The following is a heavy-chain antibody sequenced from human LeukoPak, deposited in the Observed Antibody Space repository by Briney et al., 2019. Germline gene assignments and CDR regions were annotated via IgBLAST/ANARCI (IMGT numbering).Heavy chain of an antibody. V-gene: IGHV4-38-2*02. CDR2: IYHSGST. J-gene: IGHJ4*02. CDR3: AATGYDYVWGSYRHGAFDY. D-gene: IGHD3-16*02. CDR1: GYSISSGYY. Sequence: SETLSLTCTVSGYSISSGYYWGWIRHPPGKGLEWIGSIYHSGSTYYNPPLKSRVTISVDTSKNQFSLKLSSVTAADTAVYYCAATGYDYVWGSYRHGAFDYWGQGTLVTVSS.